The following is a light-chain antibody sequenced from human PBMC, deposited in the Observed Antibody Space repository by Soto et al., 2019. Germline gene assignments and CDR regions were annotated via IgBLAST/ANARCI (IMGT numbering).Light chain of an antibody. J-gene: IGLJ1*01. Sequence: QSVLTQPPSASGFPGQSVTISCTGTSSDVGYYDYVSWYQQHPGKAPKLVIYEVTKRPSGVPDRVSASKSGNTASLTVSGLRAEDEADYSCSSYAGSNNFVFGSGTKGTVL. V-gene: IGLV2-8*01. CDR2: EVT. CDR1: SSDVGYYDY. CDR3: SSYAGSNNFV.